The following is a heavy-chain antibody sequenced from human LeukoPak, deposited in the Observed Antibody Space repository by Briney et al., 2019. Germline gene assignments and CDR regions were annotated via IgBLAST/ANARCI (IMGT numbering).Heavy chain of an antibody. Sequence: PGGSLRLSCAASGFTFSSYAMSWVRQAPGKGLEWVSGISRNTGNMGYANSVKGRFTISRDNAKNSLYLQMNSLRAEDTALYYCAKDRGYDWVPPSLDYWGQGTMVIVSS. D-gene: IGHD5-12*01. J-gene: IGHJ4*02. CDR3: AKDRGYDWVPPSLDY. V-gene: IGHV3-9*01. CDR1: GFTFSSYA. CDR2: ISRNTGNM.